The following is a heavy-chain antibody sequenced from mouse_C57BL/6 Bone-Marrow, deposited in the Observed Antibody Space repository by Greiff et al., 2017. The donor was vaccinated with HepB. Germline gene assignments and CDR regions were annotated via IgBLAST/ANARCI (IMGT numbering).Heavy chain of an antibody. CDR1: GFSLTSYG. D-gene: IGHD1-1*01. Sequence: QVHVKQSGPGLVAPSQSLSITFTVSGFSLTSYGVHWVRQPPGKGLEWLVVIWSDGSTTYNSALKSRLSISKDNSKSQVFLKMNSLQTDDTAMYYCARHRLLLPMDYWGQGTSVTVSS. V-gene: IGHV2-6-1*01. CDR2: IWSDGST. J-gene: IGHJ4*01. CDR3: ARHRLLLPMDY.